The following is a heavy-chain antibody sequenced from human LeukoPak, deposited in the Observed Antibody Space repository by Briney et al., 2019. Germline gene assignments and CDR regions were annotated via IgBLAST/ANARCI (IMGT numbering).Heavy chain of an antibody. J-gene: IGHJ3*02. Sequence: PSGTLSLTCAVSGGSISSSNWWSWVRQPPGKGLEWIGEIYHSGSTNYNPSLKSRVTISVDKSKNQFSLKLSSVTAADMAVYYCARRYCSGGSCSLPADAFDIWGQGTMVTVSS. CDR3: ARRYCSGGSCSLPADAFDI. CDR1: GGSISSSNW. CDR2: IYHSGST. V-gene: IGHV4-4*02. D-gene: IGHD2-15*01.